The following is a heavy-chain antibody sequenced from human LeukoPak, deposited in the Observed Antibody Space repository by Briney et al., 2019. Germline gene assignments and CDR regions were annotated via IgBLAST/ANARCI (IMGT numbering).Heavy chain of an antibody. CDR1: GYTFTCYY. V-gene: IGHV1-46*01. D-gene: IGHD5-24*01. CDR3: ARDGDGYSIYGDGMDV. CDR2: INPSGGST. Sequence: ASVKVSCKASGYTFTCYYMHWVRQAPGQGLEWMGIINPSGGSTSYAQKFQGRVTMTRDTSTSTVYMELSSLRSEDTAVYYCARDGDGYSIYGDGMDVWGQGTTVTVSS. J-gene: IGHJ6*02.